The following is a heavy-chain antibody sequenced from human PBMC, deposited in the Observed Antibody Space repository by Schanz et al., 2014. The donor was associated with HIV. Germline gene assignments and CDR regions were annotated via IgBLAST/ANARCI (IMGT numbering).Heavy chain of an antibody. J-gene: IGHJ2*01. V-gene: IGHV3-73*01. D-gene: IGHD2-21*02. Sequence: EVQLLESGGGLVQPGGSLKLSCAASGFTFSDSTMHWVRQASGKGLEWVGRIRSKANSYATTYGASVKGRFTISRDDSKNTAYLQMNSLRAEDTAVYFCARDLYCGGDCYAPYWYFDLWGRGTLVTVSS. CDR2: IRSKANSYAT. CDR1: GFTFSDST. CDR3: ARDLYCGGDCYAPYWYFDL.